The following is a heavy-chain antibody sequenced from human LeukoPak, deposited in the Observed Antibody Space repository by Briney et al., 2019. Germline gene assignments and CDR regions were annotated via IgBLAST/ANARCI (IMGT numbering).Heavy chain of an antibody. J-gene: IGHJ5*02. D-gene: IGHD6-19*01. V-gene: IGHV3-9*01. CDR3: AKATAVAGIP. Sequence: GRSLRLSCAASGFAFDDYAMHWVRQAPGKGLEWVSGISWNSGSIGYADSVKGRFTISRDNSKNTLYLQMNSLRAEDTAVYYCAKATAVAGIPWGQGTLVTVSS. CDR2: ISWNSGSI. CDR1: GFAFDDYA.